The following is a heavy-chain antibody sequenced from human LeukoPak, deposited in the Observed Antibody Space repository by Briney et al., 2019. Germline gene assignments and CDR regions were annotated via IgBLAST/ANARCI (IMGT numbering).Heavy chain of an antibody. Sequence: GGSLRLSCAASGFTFSNAWMNWVRQAPGEGLEWVGRIKSKTDGGTTDYAAPVKGRFTISRDDSKNALYLQMNSLKTEDTAVYYCTTGRYCSSTSCYDGMDVWGQGTTVTVSS. CDR1: GFTFSNAW. CDR2: IKSKTDGGTT. V-gene: IGHV3-15*07. D-gene: IGHD2-2*01. CDR3: TTGRYCSSTSCYDGMDV. J-gene: IGHJ6*02.